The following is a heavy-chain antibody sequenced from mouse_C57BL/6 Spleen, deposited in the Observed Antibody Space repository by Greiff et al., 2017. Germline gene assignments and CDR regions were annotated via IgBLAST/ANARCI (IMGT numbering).Heavy chain of an antibody. CDR3: TYGSSYGWYFDV. D-gene: IGHD1-1*01. CDR1: GFTFSNYW. Sequence: EVMLVESGGGLVQPGGSMKLSCVASGFTFSNYWMNWVRQSPEKGLEWVAQIRLKSDNYATHYAESVKGRFTISRDDSKSSVYLQMNNLRAEDTGIYYGTYGSSYGWYFDVWGTGTTVTVSS. V-gene: IGHV6-3*01. CDR2: IRLKSDNYAT. J-gene: IGHJ1*03.